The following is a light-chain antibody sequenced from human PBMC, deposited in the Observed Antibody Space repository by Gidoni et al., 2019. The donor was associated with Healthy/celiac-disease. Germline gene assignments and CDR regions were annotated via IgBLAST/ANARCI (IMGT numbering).Light chain of an antibody. J-gene: IGKJ2*01. Sequence: DIQLRQSQSTLSASVGDRVPITGRASQRSSSWLAWYQQKPGKAPQLLIYKASSLESGVPSRFSGSGSGTEFTLTISSLQPYDFATYYCQQYNSDSTFGQGTKLESK. V-gene: IGKV1-5*03. CDR2: KAS. CDR1: QRSSSW. CDR3: QQYNSDST.